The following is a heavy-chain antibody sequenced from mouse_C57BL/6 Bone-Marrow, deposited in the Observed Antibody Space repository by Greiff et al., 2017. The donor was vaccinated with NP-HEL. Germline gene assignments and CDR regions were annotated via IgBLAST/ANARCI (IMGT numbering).Heavy chain of an antibody. CDR1: GFTFSSYA. Sequence: EVKLVESGEGLVKPGGSLKLSCAASGFTFSSYAMSWVRQTPEKRLEWVAYISSGGDYIYYADTVKGRFTISRDNARNTLYLQMSSLKSEDTAMYYCTRGGLLWGAMDYWGQGTSVTVSS. CDR2: ISSGGDYI. J-gene: IGHJ4*01. V-gene: IGHV5-9-1*02. D-gene: IGHD2-1*01. CDR3: TRGGLLWGAMDY.